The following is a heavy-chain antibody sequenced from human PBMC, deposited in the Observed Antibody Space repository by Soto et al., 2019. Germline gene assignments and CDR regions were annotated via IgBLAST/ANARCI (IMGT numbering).Heavy chain of an antibody. Sequence: PGGSLRLSCAASGFTFSSYAVHWVRQAPGKGLEWVAVISYDGSNKYYADSVKGRFTISRDNSKNTLYLQMNSLRAEDTAVYYCARDRIAAADYYYYYGMDVWGQGTTVTVSS. V-gene: IGHV3-30-3*01. CDR2: ISYDGSNK. J-gene: IGHJ6*02. D-gene: IGHD6-13*01. CDR1: GFTFSSYA. CDR3: ARDRIAAADYYYYYGMDV.